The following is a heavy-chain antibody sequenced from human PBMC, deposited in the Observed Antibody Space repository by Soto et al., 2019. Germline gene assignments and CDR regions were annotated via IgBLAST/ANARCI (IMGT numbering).Heavy chain of an antibody. CDR1: GYTFTNYG. D-gene: IGHD2-15*01. V-gene: IGHV1-18*01. CDR3: ARAGATPYYYYGMDV. CDR2: INTYNGNT. Sequence: ASVKVSCKASGYTFTNYGISWVRQAPGQGLEWMGWINTYNGNTNHAQKFQDRVTMTIDRSTSTAYMELRSLRSDDAAVYYCARAGATPYYYYGMDVWGQGTRVTVSS. J-gene: IGHJ6*02.